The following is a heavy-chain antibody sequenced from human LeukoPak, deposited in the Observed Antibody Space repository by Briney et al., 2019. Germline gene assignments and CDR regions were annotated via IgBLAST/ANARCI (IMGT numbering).Heavy chain of an antibody. V-gene: IGHV4-61*01. CDR3: AGGLFMTSPSDY. Sequence: SETLSLTCTVSGGSISSSSYYWSWIRQPPGKGLEWIGYIYYSGSTNYNPSLKSRVTISVDTSKNQFSLKLSSVTAADTAVYYCAGGLFMTSPSDYWGQGTLVTVSS. D-gene: IGHD3-16*01. CDR2: IYYSGST. J-gene: IGHJ4*02. CDR1: GGSISSSSYY.